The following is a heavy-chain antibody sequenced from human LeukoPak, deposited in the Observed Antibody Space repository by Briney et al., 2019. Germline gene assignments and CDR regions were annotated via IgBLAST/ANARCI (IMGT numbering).Heavy chain of an antibody. CDR2: INPNSGGT. V-gene: IGHV1-2*02. J-gene: IGHJ4*02. Sequence: ASVKVSCKASGYTFTGYYMHWVRQAPGQGLEWMGWINPNSGGTNYAQKFQGRVTMTRDTSISTAYMELSGLRSDDTAVHYCARGPGYSSSWCPVDYWGQGTLVTVSS. CDR3: ARGPGYSSSWCPVDY. D-gene: IGHD6-13*01. CDR1: GYTFTGYY.